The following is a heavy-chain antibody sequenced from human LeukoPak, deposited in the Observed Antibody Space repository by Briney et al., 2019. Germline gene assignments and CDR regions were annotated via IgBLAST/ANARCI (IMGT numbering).Heavy chain of an antibody. V-gene: IGHV3-74*01. D-gene: IGHD6-19*01. CDR2: IKTDGSST. J-gene: IGHJ4*02. Sequence: GGSLRLSCSASGFTFSRYAMHWVRQAPGKGLVWVSRIKTDGSSTSYADSVKGRFTISRDNAKNTLYMQMNSLRAEDTAVYYCARERSSGWSDYWGQGTLVTVSS. CDR1: GFTFSRYA. CDR3: ARERSSGWSDY.